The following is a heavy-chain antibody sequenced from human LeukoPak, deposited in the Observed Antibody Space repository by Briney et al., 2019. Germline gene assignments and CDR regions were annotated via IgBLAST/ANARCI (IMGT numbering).Heavy chain of an antibody. CDR3: ASLDSSGYANTFMDV. V-gene: IGHV4-4*02. CDR1: EFSVGSNY. CDR2: IYHSGST. J-gene: IGHJ6*03. Sequence: GSLRLSCAASEFSVGSNYMTWVRQAPGKGLEWIGEIYHSGSTNYNPSLKSRVIISVDKSKNQFSLKPSSVTAADTAVYYCASLDSSGYANTFMDVWGKGTTVTVSS. D-gene: IGHD3-22*01.